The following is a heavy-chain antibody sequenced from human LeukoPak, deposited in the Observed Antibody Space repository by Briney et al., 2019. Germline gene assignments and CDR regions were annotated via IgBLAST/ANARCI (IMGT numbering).Heavy chain of an antibody. CDR2: VLGIGGDT. D-gene: IGHD3-10*01. CDR1: GITFSSSA. J-gene: IGHJ4*02. V-gene: IGHV3-23*01. CDR3: ATGTMVRGSNVDY. Sequence: PGGSLRLSCAASGITFSSSAMNWVRQPPGKRPQWVSAVLGIGGDTYYADSVKGRFTISRDTSKNTLHLQMNGLRAEDTAVYYCATGTMVRGSNVDYWGQGTLVTVSS.